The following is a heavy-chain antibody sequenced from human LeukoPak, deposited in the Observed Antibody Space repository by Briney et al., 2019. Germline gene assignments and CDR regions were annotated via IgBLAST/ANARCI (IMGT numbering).Heavy chain of an antibody. V-gene: IGHV3-53*01. CDR3: ARSHPQFDAFDI. D-gene: IGHD5-24*01. CDR2: IYSGGST. CDR1: GFRVSRNY. J-gene: IGHJ3*02. Sequence: GGSLRLSCGACGFRVSRNYMSWLRQAPGKGLEGVTVIYSGGSTYYADSVKGRFTISRDNSKNTLYLQMNSLRAEDTAVYYCARSHPQFDAFDIWGQGTMVTVSS.